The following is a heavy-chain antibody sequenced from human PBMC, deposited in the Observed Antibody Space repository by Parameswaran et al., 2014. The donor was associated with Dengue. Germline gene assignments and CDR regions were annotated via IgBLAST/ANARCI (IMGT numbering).Heavy chain of an antibody. J-gene: IGHJ5*02. CDR2: ISAYNGNT. CDR3: ARDGDYGGNSGDWFDP. V-gene: IGHV1-18*01. D-gene: IGHD4-23*01. Sequence: WVRQAPGQGLEWMGWISAYNGNTNYAQKLQGRVTMTTDTSTSTAYMELRSLRSDDTAVYYCARDGDYGGNSGDWFDPWGQGTLVTVSS.